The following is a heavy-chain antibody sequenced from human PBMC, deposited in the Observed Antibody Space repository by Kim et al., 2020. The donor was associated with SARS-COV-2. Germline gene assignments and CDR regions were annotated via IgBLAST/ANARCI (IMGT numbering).Heavy chain of an antibody. V-gene: IGHV4-39*01. CDR2: IYYSGST. CDR1: GGSISSSSYY. CDR3: ARHEGWNGMDV. D-gene: IGHD6-19*01. Sequence: SETLSLTCTVSGGSISSSSYYWGWIRQPPGKGLEWIGSIYYSGSTYYNPSLKSRVTISVDTSKNQFSLKLSSVTAADTAVYYCARHEGWNGMDVWGQGTTVTVSS. J-gene: IGHJ6*02.